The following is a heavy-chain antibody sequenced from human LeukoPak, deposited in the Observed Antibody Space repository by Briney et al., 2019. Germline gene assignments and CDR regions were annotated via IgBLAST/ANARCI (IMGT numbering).Heavy chain of an antibody. D-gene: IGHD5-18*01. CDR3: ARDRTKGYSYGMDV. CDR1: GFTLSDYY. V-gene: IGHV3-11*01. CDR2: ISSSGSTI. Sequence: PGGSLRLSCAASGFTLSDYYMSWIRQAPGKGLEWVSYISSSGSTIYYADSVKGRFTISRDNAKNSLYLQMNSLRAEDTAVYYCARDRTKGYSYGMDVWGQGTTVTVSS. J-gene: IGHJ6*02.